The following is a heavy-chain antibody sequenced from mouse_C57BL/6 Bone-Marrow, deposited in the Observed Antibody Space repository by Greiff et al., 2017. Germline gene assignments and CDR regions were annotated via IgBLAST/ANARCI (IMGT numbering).Heavy chain of an antibody. J-gene: IGHJ4*01. CDR2: IWRGGST. V-gene: IGHV2-5*01. D-gene: IGHD2-5*01. Sequence: VQLQQSGPGLVQPSQSLSITCTVSGFSLTSYGVHWVRQSPGKGLEWLGVIWRGGSTDYNAAFMSRLSITKDNSKSQVFFKMNSLQADDTAIYYCAKNIIVPPYYAMDYWGQGTSVTVSS. CDR3: AKNIIVPPYYAMDY. CDR1: GFSLTSYG.